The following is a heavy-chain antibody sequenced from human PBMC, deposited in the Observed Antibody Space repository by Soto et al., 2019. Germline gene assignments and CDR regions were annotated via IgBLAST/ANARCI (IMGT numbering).Heavy chain of an antibody. V-gene: IGHV3-7*03. CDR2: IKQDGSEK. D-gene: IGHD2-2*01. CDR1: GFTFSSYW. Sequence: EVQLVESGGGLVQPGGSLRLSCAAFGFTFSSYWMSWVRQAPGKGLEWVANIKQDGSEKYYVDSVKGRFTISRDNAKNSLFLQMNSLIADDTAVYYCATSRSLDYWGQGTLVTVSS. J-gene: IGHJ4*02. CDR3: ATSRSLDY.